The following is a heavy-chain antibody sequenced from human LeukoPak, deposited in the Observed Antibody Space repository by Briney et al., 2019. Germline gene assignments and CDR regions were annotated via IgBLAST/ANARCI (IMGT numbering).Heavy chain of an antibody. CDR1: GFTFSSYA. Sequence: PGGSLRLSCAASGFTFSSYATSWVRQAPGKGLEWVSAISGSGGSTYYADSVKGRFTISRDNSKNTLYLQMNSLRAEDTAVYYCARHAKSEQQLSRHMAEVDYWGQGTLVTVSS. CDR3: ARHAKSEQQLSRHMAEVDY. V-gene: IGHV3-23*01. J-gene: IGHJ4*02. D-gene: IGHD6-13*01. CDR2: ISGSGGST.